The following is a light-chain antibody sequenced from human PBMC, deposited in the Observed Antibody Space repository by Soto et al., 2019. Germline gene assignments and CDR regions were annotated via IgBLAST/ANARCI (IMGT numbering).Light chain of an antibody. CDR1: SSDVGGYSY. J-gene: IGLJ3*02. CDR2: EVN. CDR3: QSYDNILSGPL. Sequence: QSALTQPPSASGSPGQSVAISCTGTSSDVGGYSYVSWYQQHPGKAPKLMIYEVNKRPSGVPDRFSGSKSGNTASLTVSGLQAEDEADYYCQSYDNILSGPLFGGGTKLTVL. V-gene: IGLV2-8*01.